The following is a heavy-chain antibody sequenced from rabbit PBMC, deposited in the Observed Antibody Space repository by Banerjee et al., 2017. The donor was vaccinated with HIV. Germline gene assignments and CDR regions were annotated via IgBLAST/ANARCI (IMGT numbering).Heavy chain of an antibody. V-gene: IGHV1S45*01. Sequence: QEQLEESGGGLVKPEGSLTLTCKASGFSFSSSYYMCWVRQAPGKGLEWIACIVTGSSAGTYYASWAKDRFTISKTSSTTVTLQMPSLTAADTATYFCARGSYINGYYGLWGPGTLVTVS. CDR2: IVTGSSAGT. CDR1: GFSFSSSYY. J-gene: IGHJ4*01. CDR3: ARGSYINGYYGL. D-gene: IGHD1-1*01.